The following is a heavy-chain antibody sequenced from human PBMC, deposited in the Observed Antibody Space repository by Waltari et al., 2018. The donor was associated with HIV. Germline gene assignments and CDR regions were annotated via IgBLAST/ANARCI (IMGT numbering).Heavy chain of an antibody. CDR2: IDHDATGT. J-gene: IGHJ2*01. Sequence: EVQLVESGGGLVQPGGSLRLSCAASGFPFTNYWMHWVRQVPGKGLVWVARIDHDATGTSYADSVKGRLTISRDNAKNTLHLQMNSLRLEDTAVYYCTSVFELWGRGTQVTVSS. V-gene: IGHV3-74*01. CDR3: TSVFEL. CDR1: GFPFTNYW.